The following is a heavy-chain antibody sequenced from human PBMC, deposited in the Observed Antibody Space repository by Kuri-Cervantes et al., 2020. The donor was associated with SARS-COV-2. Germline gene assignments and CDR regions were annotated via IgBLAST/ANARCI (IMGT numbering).Heavy chain of an antibody. V-gene: IGHV3-48*01. CDR1: GFTFSSYD. CDR3: ARVDPRTDAYNHYYYGMDV. Sequence: GESLKISCAAYGFTFSSYDMNWVRQAPGKGLEWVSYIRSSSSIIYYADSVKGRFTVSRDNVKNSLYLQMNSLRAEDTAVYFCARVDPRTDAYNHYYYGMDVWGQGTTVTVSS. J-gene: IGHJ6*02. CDR2: IRSSSSII. D-gene: IGHD5-24*01.